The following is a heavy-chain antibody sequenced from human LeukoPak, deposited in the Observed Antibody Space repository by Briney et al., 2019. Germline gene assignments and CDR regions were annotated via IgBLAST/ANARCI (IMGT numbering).Heavy chain of an antibody. CDR2: ISSSSSSI. CDR1: GFPFSSYN. J-gene: IGHJ4*02. V-gene: IGHV3-48*01. Sequence: PGESLRLSCVGSGFPFSSYNMNWVRQAPGKGLEWVSYISSSSSSIYYADSVKGRFTISRDNAKNSLYLQMNSLRVEDTAVYSCARAMYYFEYWGQGTLVTVSS. CDR3: ARAMYYFEY.